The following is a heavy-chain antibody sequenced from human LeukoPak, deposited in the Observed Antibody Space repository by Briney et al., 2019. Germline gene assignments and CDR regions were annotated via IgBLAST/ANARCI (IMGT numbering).Heavy chain of an antibody. CDR2: IWYDGSHK. CDR1: GFSFSSYG. J-gene: IGHJ4*02. Sequence: GRSLRLSCAASGFSFSSYGMHWVRQAPGKGLEWVAVIWYDGSHKYYADSVKGRFIVSRDNSRNTLYLQMNSLRVEDTTVYYCARERYFDYWGQGTLVTVSS. CDR3: ARERYFDY. V-gene: IGHV3-33*01.